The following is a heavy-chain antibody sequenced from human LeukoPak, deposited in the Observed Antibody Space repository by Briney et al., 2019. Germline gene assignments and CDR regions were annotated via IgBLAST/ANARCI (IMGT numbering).Heavy chain of an antibody. CDR3: AKEGGNGGYFDY. D-gene: IGHD4-23*01. V-gene: IGHV3-9*03. CDR2: ISWNSGSI. Sequence: GGSLRLSCAASGFTFDDYAMHWVRQAPGKGLEWVSGISWNSGSIGYADSVKGRFTISRDNTKNSLYLQMNSLRAEDMALYYCAKEGGNGGYFDYWGQGTLVTVSS. J-gene: IGHJ4*02. CDR1: GFTFDDYA.